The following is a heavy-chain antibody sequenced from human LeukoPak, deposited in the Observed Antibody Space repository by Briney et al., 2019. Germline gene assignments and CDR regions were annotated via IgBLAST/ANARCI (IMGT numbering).Heavy chain of an antibody. Sequence: GASLKISFKGSGYRFTSYWIGWVRPMPGKGLEWMGIIYPGDSDTRYSPSFQGQVTISADKSISTAYLQWSSLKASDTAMYYCARQRSSSTRFVDYWGQGTLVTVSS. CDR3: ARQRSSSTRFVDY. V-gene: IGHV5-51*01. D-gene: IGHD6-6*01. J-gene: IGHJ4*02. CDR2: IYPGDSDT. CDR1: GYRFTSYW.